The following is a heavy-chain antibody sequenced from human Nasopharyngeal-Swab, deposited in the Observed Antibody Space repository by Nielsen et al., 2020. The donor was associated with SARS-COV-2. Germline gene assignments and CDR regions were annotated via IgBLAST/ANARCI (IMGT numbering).Heavy chain of an antibody. J-gene: IGHJ3*01. CDR3: ARTGYSFGFDAFDV. CDR2: ISSSSTYI. D-gene: IGHD5-18*01. CDR1: GFTLSSYS. Sequence: GGFLRLSCAASGFTLSSYSMNWVRQAPGKGLEWVSSISSSSTYIYYADSVKGRFTISRDNAKNSLYLQMNSLRAEDTAVYYCARTGYSFGFDAFDVWGQGTMVTVSS. V-gene: IGHV3-21*01.